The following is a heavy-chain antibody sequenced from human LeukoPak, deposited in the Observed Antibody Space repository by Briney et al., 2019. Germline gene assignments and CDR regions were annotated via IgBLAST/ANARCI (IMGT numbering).Heavy chain of an antibody. CDR2: ISYDGSNK. V-gene: IGHV3-30*01. J-gene: IGHJ4*02. CDR1: GFTFSSYA. D-gene: IGHD6-13*01. CDR3: ASIAQPSVYVC. Sequence: GRSLRLSCAASGFTFSSYAMHWVRQAPGKGLEWVAVISYDGSNKYYADSVKGRFTISRDNSKNTLYLQMNSLRAEDTPVFYCASIAQPSVYVCWGQGTLVTVPS.